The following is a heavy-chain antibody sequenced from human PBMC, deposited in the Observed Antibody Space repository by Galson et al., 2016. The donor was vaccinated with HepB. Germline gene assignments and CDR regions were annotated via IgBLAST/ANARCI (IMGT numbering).Heavy chain of an antibody. CDR2: IDWNDDK. CDR3: ARMGAAYNSGWFHLDC. Sequence: PALVKPTQTLALTCAFSGFSLNTHGMRVSWIRQPPGKALEWLARIDWNDDKFYSTSLRTRLTISKDTSKDQVVLTMTNVDPADTATYFCARMGAAYNSGWFHLDCWGPGTRVTVSA. V-gene: IGHV2-70*04. CDR1: GFSLNTHGMR. J-gene: IGHJ4*02. D-gene: IGHD6-19*01.